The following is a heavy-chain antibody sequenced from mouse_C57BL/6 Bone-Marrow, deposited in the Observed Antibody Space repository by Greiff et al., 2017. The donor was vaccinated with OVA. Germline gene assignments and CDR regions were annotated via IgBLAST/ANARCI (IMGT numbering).Heavy chain of an antibody. J-gene: IGHJ3*01. CDR3: ARGYYGNYVGFAD. Sequence: VQLQQPGAELVKPGASVKLSCTASGFNFTDYYMHWVKQRPEQGLEWIGRIDPADGETKYAPKFQGKATITADTSSNTAYLQLSSRTSEDTAVYYCARGYYGNYVGFADWGQGTLVTVSA. V-gene: IGHV14-2*01. CDR2: IDPADGET. CDR1: GFNFTDYY. D-gene: IGHD2-1*01.